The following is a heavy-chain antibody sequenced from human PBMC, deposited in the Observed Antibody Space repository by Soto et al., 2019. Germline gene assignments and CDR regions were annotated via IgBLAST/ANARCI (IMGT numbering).Heavy chain of an antibody. CDR1: GGSISSSSYY. V-gene: IGHV4-39*01. CDR2: IYYSGST. Sequence: QLQLQESGPGLVKPSETLSLTCTVSGGSISSSSYYWGWIRQPPGKGLEWIGSIYYSGSTYYNPSLKSRVTISVDTSKNQFSLKLSSVTAADTAVYYCASQPYYYYGMDVWGQGTTVTVSS. J-gene: IGHJ6*02. CDR3: ASQPYYYYGMDV.